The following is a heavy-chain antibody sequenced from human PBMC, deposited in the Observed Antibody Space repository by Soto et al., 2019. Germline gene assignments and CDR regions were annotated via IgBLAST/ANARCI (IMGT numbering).Heavy chain of an antibody. J-gene: IGHJ5*02. Sequence: GGSLRLSCAASGFTFSYAWMSWVRQSPGKGLDWVGRIKSKSDGGTTEYAAPVRGRFTISRDDSKNTLYLQMNSLKTEDTAVYYCTTDLWRIAVVVGSTGYFNPWGQGTPVTVSS. CDR3: TTDLWRIAVVVGSTGYFNP. D-gene: IGHD2-15*01. CDR2: IKSKSDGGTT. V-gene: IGHV3-15*01. CDR1: GFTFSYAW.